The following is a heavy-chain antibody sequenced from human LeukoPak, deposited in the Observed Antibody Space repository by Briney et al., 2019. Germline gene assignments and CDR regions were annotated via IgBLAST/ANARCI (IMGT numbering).Heavy chain of an antibody. D-gene: IGHD2-15*01. Sequence: SETLSLTCTVSGGSISSYYWNWIRQPPGKGLEWIGNIYYSGSTNYNPSLRSRVTISVDTSKNQFSLKLSSVTAADTAVYYCARVVVISASPAYYFDYWGQGTLVTVSS. CDR2: IYYSGST. CDR3: ARVVVISASPAYYFDY. J-gene: IGHJ4*02. V-gene: IGHV4-59*01. CDR1: GGSISSYY.